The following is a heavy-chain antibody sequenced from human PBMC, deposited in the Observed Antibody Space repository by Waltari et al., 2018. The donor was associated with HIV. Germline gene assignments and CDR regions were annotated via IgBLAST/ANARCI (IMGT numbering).Heavy chain of an antibody. CDR1: GLSFTHSC. D-gene: IGHD6-19*01. CDR3: VRDLSPMGKSGWYDS. Sequence: QVRLVQSGAEVKKPGASVKVSCNASGLSFTHSCFSWVRQAPGQGLEWMGWIHTYTGNTDSAEKFQGRVTMTRDTFTNTIYMELTTLKSDDSAIYYCVRDLSPMGKSGWYDSWGQGTVVTVSS. V-gene: IGHV1-18*04. J-gene: IGHJ1*01. CDR2: IHTYTGNT.